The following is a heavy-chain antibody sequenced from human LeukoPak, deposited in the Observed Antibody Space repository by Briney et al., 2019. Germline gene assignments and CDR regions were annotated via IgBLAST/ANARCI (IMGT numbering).Heavy chain of an antibody. D-gene: IGHD3-22*01. Sequence: KSGESLKISCKGSGYSFTSYWISWVRQMPGKGLEWMGRIDPSDSYTNYSPSFQGHVTISADKSISTAYLQWSSLKASDTAMYYCARQGSGYYYVPLWGQGTLVTVSS. V-gene: IGHV5-10-1*01. CDR2: IDPSDSYT. CDR3: ARQGSGYYYVPL. CDR1: GYSFTSYW. J-gene: IGHJ4*02.